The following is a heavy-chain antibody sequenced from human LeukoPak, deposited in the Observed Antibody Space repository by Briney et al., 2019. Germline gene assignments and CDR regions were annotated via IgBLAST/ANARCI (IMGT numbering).Heavy chain of an antibody. D-gene: IGHD3-3*01. CDR3: ARTATIFGVVITYDY. V-gene: IGHV3-21*01. Sequence: PGGSPRLSCAASGFTFSSYSMNWVRQAPGKGLEWVSSISSSSSYIYYADSVKGRFTISRDNAKNSLYLQMNSLRAEDTAVYYCARTATIFGVVITYDYWGQGTLVTVSS. CDR2: ISSSSSYI. CDR1: GFTFSSYS. J-gene: IGHJ4*02.